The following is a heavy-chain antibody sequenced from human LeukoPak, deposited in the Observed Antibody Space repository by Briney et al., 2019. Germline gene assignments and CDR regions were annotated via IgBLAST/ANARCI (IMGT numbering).Heavy chain of an antibody. J-gene: IGHJ4*02. D-gene: IGHD1-26*01. CDR3: ASRGSFGYFDH. V-gene: IGHV4-59*08. Sequence: SETLSLTCTVSGGSITSDYWSWIRQPPGKGLEWIGYMYYSGSTNYNPSLKSRVTISVDTSKNQFSLKLSSVTAADTAVYYCASRGSFGYFDHWGQGTLVTVSS. CDR1: GGSITSDY. CDR2: MYYSGST.